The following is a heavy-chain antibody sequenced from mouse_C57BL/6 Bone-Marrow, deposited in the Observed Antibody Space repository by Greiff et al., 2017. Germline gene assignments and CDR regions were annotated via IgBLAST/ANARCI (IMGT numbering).Heavy chain of an antibody. CDR3: ARRDTTVVAKGYFDV. Sequence: QVQLKQPGAELVKPGASVKMSCKASGYTFTSYWITWVKQRPGQGLEWIGDIYPGSGSTNYNEKFKSKATLTVDTSSSTAYMQLSSLTSEDSAVYYCARRDTTVVAKGYFDVWGTGTTVTVSS. CDR2: IYPGSGST. D-gene: IGHD1-1*01. V-gene: IGHV1-55*01. J-gene: IGHJ1*03. CDR1: GYTFTSYW.